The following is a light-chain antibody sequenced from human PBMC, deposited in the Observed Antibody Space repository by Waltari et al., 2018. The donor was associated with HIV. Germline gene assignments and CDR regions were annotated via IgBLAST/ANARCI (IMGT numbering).Light chain of an antibody. V-gene: IGKV1-12*01. CDR2: GAS. J-gene: IGKJ5*01. Sequence: DIQMTQFPSSVFAYVGDRVTFTCRAAQGISTWLAWDQKKPGKAPKRLITGASKLEPGGPSRCRGSGSGTSFSLTITSLQADDFAVYYCQQTNSFPFTFGQGTRLEIK. CDR3: QQTNSFPFT. CDR1: QGISTW.